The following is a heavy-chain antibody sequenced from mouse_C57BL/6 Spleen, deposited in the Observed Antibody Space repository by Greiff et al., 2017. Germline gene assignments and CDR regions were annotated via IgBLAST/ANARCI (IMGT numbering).Heavy chain of an antibody. J-gene: IGHJ2*01. V-gene: IGHV1-82*01. CDR3: ARGYYGSSSYYFDY. CDR1: GYAFSSSW. Sequence: QVQLQQSGPELVKPGASVKISCKASGYAFSSSWMNWVKQRPGKGLEWIGRIYPGDGDTNYNGKFKGKATLTADKSSSTAYMQLSGLTSEDSAVYFCARGYYGSSSYYFDYWGQGTTLTVSS. D-gene: IGHD1-1*01. CDR2: IYPGDGDT.